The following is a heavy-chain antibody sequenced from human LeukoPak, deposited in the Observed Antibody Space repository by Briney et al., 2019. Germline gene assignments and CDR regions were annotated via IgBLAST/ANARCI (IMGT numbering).Heavy chain of an antibody. CDR1: GYTFTGHY. CDR3: ARAGGNSRDWFDP. V-gene: IGHV1-2*02. J-gene: IGHJ5*02. D-gene: IGHD4-23*01. CDR2: INPNSGGT. Sequence: ASVKVSCKASGYTFTGHYMHWVRQAPGQGLEWMAWINPNSGGTNCARKFQGRVTMTSDASISTAYMELSRLRSDDTAMYYCARAGGNSRDWFDPWGQGTLVTVSS.